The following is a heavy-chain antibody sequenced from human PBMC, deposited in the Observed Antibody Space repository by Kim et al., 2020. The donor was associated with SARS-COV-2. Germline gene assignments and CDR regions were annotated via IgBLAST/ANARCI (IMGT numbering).Heavy chain of an antibody. J-gene: IGHJ4*02. CDR1: GFTFSNAW. V-gene: IGHV3-15*01. CDR2: IKSKTDGGTT. Sequence: GGSLRLSCAASGFTFSNAWMSWVRQAPGKGLEWVGRIKSKTDGGTTDYAAPVKGRFTISRDDSKNTLYLQMNSLKTEDTAVYYCTTGYYDFWARYYFDYWGQGTLVTVSS. D-gene: IGHD3-3*01. CDR3: TTGYYDFWARYYFDY.